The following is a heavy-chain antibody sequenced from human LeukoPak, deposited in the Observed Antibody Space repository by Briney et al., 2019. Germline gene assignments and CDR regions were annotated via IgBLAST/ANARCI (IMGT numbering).Heavy chain of an antibody. V-gene: IGHV3-21*01. CDR2: ISSSSSYI. J-gene: IGHJ3*02. Sequence: KSGGSLRLSCAASGFTFSSYSMNWVRQAPGKGLEWVSSISSSSSYIYYADSVKGRFTISRDNAKNSLYLQMNSLRAEDTAVYYCARDRTITFGGVTSRGAFDIWGQGTMVTVSS. CDR3: ARDRTITFGGVTSRGAFDI. CDR1: GFTFSSYS. D-gene: IGHD3-16*01.